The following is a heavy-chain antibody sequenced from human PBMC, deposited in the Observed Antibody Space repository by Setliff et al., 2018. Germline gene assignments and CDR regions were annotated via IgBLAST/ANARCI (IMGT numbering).Heavy chain of an antibody. J-gene: IGHJ5*02. V-gene: IGHV4-59*11. D-gene: IGHD3-16*01. Sequence: PSETLSLTCTVSGGSISSHYWSWIRQPPGKGLEWIGYIYYSGSTNYNPSLKSRVTISVDTSKNQFSLKLSSVTAADTAVYYCARVRSGWPAISWFDPWGQGTLVTVSS. CDR2: IYYSGST. CDR1: GGSISSHY. CDR3: ARVRSGWPAISWFDP.